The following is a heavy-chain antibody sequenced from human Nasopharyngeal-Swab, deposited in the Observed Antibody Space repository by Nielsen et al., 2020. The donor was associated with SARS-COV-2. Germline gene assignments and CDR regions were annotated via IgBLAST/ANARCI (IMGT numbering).Heavy chain of an antibody. D-gene: IGHD1-26*01. CDR3: ARDVAIVGATLEN. CDR2: ISSSSSTS. V-gene: IGHV3-48*02. Sequence: GESLKISCAASEFTMSRNGMHWVRQAPGKGLEWVAYISSSSSTSYYADSVKGRFTISRDNPKNSLYRQMNSLRDEDTAVYYCARDVAIVGATLENWGQGTLVTVSS. J-gene: IGHJ4*02. CDR1: EFTMSRNG.